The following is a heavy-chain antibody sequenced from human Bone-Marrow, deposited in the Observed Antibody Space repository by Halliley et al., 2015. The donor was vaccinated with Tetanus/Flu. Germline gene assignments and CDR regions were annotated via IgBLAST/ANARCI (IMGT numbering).Heavy chain of an antibody. J-gene: IGHJ4*02. Sequence: QLVQSGAEVKKPGEPLKISCKGSGYTFTSYWIVWVRQMPGRGLEWMGIIYPGGSNTRYSPSFQGQVTISADKSIRTAYLQWSSLRAADTAVYYCARRIAVANTGHYFDYWGQGTLVTVSS. CDR2: IYPGGSNT. CDR1: GYTFTSYW. V-gene: IGHV5-51*03. D-gene: IGHD6-19*01. CDR3: ARRIAVANTGHYFDY.